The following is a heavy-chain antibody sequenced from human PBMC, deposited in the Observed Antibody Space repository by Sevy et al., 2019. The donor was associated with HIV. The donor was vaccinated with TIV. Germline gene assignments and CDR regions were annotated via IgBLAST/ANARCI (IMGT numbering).Heavy chain of an antibody. CDR2: FSARGIRT. V-gene: IGHV3-23*01. D-gene: IGHD3-10*01. CDR3: AKDRGAGVEGEEYYLYF. Sequence: GGSLRLSCAGSGYTFSGYAMSWVRQAPGKGLEWVSAFSARGIRTYYAGSVKGRVTISRDNSKNTLYQAMDSLRDDDTALYYCAKDRGAGVEGEEYYLYFLGRGTLVTV. CDR1: GYTFSGYA. J-gene: IGHJ4*01.